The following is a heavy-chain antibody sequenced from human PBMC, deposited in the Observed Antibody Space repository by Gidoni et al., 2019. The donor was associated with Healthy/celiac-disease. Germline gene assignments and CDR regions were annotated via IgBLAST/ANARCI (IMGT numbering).Heavy chain of an antibody. CDR3: ATDLSVELFVDFFFDH. Sequence: EVQLLESGGGLVQPGGSLRLSCAAAGLTYSSYAMRWVRQALGKGREWVSAMIGSGGSTYYADSVQGRFTISRDNSKHTLYLQMNSLRAADTAVYYCATDLSVELFVDFFFDHCGHGPLVTVSS. CDR1: GLTYSSYA. D-gene: IGHD1-7*01. CDR2: MIGSGGST. J-gene: IGHJ4*01. V-gene: IGHV3-23*01.